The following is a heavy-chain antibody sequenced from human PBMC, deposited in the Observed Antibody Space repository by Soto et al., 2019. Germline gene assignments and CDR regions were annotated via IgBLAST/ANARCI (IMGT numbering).Heavy chain of an antibody. D-gene: IGHD2-15*01. V-gene: IGHV3-9*01. CDR1: GFTFDDYA. CDR2: ISWNSGNI. CDR3: VRSKVASSYGTPFDY. J-gene: IGHJ4*02. Sequence: EVQLEESGGALVQPGRSLRLSCAASGFTFDDYAMHWVRQVLGKGLEWVSSISWNSGNIGYADSVKGRFTTSRDNAKNSLYLPMNSLRPADTALYSCVRSKVASSYGTPFDYCRQGTLVTVSS.